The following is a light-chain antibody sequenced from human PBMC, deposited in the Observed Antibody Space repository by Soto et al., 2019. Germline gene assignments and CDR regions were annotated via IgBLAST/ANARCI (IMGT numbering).Light chain of an antibody. V-gene: IGKV3-11*01. CDR2: DAP. Sequence: EIVLTQSPATLSLSPGERATLSCRASQSASSYLAWYQQKPGQAPRLLIYDAPNRATGIPARFSGSGSGTDFNLTISSLEPEDFAVYYCQQRSNWPSSTFGQGTRREIK. J-gene: IGKJ5*01. CDR3: QQRSNWPSST. CDR1: QSASSY.